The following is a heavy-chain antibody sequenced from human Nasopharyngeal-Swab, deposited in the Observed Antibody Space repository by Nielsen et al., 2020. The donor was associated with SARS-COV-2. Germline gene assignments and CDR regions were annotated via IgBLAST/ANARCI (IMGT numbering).Heavy chain of an antibody. J-gene: IGHJ6*02. CDR3: ERDGQSYGMDV. CDR2: IYSGGST. V-gene: IGHV3-53*01. Sequence: WIRQPPGKGMEWVSVIYSGGSTYYADSVKGGFTISRDNSKNTLYLQMNSLRAEDTAVYYCERDGQSYGMDVWGQGTTVTVSS.